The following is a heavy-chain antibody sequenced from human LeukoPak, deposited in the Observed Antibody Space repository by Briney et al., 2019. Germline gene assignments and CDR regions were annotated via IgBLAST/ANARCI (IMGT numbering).Heavy chain of an antibody. CDR1: GFTFSSYW. D-gene: IGHD5-12*01. J-gene: IGHJ4*02. CDR2: IKQDGSEK. Sequence: GGSLRLSCSASGFTFSSYWMSWVRQAPGKGLEWVANIKQDGSEKYYVDSVKGRFTISRDNAKNPLYLQMNSLRAEDTAVYYCASSVEDSPWLRVDYWGQGTLVTVSS. CDR3: ASSVEDSPWLRVDY. V-gene: IGHV3-7*01.